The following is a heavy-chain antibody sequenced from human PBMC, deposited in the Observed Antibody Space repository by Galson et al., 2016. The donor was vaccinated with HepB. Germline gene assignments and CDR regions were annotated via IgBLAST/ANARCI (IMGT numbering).Heavy chain of an antibody. CDR2: IWYDGSNK. CDR3: ARDQYGDYSYTIDY. J-gene: IGHJ4*02. CDR1: GFTFSSHG. V-gene: IGHV3-33*01. Sequence: SLRLSCAASGFTFSSHGMHWVRQAPGKGLEWVAVIWYDGSNKYHADSVKGRFTISRDNSKKMLYLQMNSLRAEDTAVYYCARDQYGDYSYTIDYWGQGTLVTVSS. D-gene: IGHD4-17*01.